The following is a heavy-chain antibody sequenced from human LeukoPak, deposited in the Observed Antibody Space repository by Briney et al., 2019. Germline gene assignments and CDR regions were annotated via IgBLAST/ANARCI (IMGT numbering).Heavy chain of an antibody. CDR3: ARSPMVRGVIITESWLDP. CDR1: GGTFSSYA. D-gene: IGHD3-10*01. CDR2: IIPILGIA. V-gene: IGHV1-69*04. Sequence: SVKVSCKASGGTFSSYAISWVRQAPGQGLEWMGRIIPILGIANYAQKFQGRVTITADKSTSTAYMELSSLRSEDTAVYYCARSPMVRGVIITESWLDPWGQGTLVTVSS. J-gene: IGHJ5*02.